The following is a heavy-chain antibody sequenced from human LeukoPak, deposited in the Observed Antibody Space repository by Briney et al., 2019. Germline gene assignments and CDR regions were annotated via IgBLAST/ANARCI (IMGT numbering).Heavy chain of an antibody. V-gene: IGHV6-1*01. D-gene: IGHD5-12*01. CDR1: GDRVSSNSAA. CDR3: ARGSRDSGYGNDFDY. CDR2: TYYRSKWYN. Sequence: SQTLSLTCAISGDRVSSNSAAWNWIRQSPSRGLEWLGRTYYRSKWYNDYAASVKSRITINPDTSKNQFSLKLSSVTAADTAVYYCARGSRDSGYGNDFDYWGQGTLVTVSS. J-gene: IGHJ4*02.